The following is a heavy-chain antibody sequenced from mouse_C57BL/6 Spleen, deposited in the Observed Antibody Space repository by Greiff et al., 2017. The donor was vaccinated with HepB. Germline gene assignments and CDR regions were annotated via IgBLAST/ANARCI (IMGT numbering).Heavy chain of an antibody. CDR1: GYTFTDYY. J-gene: IGHJ3*01. D-gene: IGHD1-1*01. Sequence: EVQLQQSGPELVKPGASVKISCKASGYTFTDYYMNWVKQSHGKSLEWIGDINPNNGGTSYNQKFKRKATLTVDKSSSTAYMELRSLTSEDSAVYYCARGYYVSSPFAYWSQGTLVTVSA. CDR2: INPNNGGT. V-gene: IGHV1-26*01. CDR3: ARGYYVSSPFAY.